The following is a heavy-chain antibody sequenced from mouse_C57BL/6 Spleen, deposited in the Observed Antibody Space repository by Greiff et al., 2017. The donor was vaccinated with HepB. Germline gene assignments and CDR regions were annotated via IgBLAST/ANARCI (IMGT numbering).Heavy chain of an antibody. D-gene: IGHD1-1*01. Sequence: VQLQQSGPELVKPGASVKMSCKASGYTFTDYNMHWVKQSHGKSLEWIGYINPNNGGTSYNQKFKGKATLTVNKSSSTAYMELRSLTSEDSAVYYCARGSYYYGSRGFAYWGQGTLVTVSA. V-gene: IGHV1-22*01. CDR1: GYTFTDYN. CDR3: ARGSYYYGSRGFAY. J-gene: IGHJ3*01. CDR2: INPNNGGT.